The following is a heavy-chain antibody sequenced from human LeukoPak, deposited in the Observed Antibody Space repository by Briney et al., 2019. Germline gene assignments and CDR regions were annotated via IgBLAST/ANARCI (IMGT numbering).Heavy chain of an antibody. CDR2: ISSSSSYI. CDR3: ARSLTSHFVAFDI. J-gene: IGHJ3*02. Sequence: GGSLRLSCAASGFTFSSYSMNWVRQAPGKGLEWVSSISSSSSYIYYADSVKGRFTISRDNAKNSLYLQMNSLRAEDTAVYYCARSLTSHFVAFDIWGQGTMVTVSS. V-gene: IGHV3-21*01. CDR1: GFTFSSYS. D-gene: IGHD2-2*01.